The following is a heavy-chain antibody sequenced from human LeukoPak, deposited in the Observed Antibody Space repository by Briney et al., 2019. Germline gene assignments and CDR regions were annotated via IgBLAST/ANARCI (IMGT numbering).Heavy chain of an antibody. Sequence: SGPTLVNPTQTLTLTCTFSGFSLRTGGMCVSWIRQPPGKALEWLSRIDWDDDKYYSTSLKTRLTISKDTSKNQVVLTMTNMDPVDTATYYCARIQELVPDYWGQGTLVTVSS. CDR2: IDWDDDK. CDR1: GFSLRTGGMC. V-gene: IGHV2-70*11. D-gene: IGHD6-6*01. CDR3: ARIQELVPDY. J-gene: IGHJ4*02.